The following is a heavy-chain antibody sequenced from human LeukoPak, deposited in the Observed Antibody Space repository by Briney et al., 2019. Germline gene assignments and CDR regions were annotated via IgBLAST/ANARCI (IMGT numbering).Heavy chain of an antibody. V-gene: IGHV1-69*13. D-gene: IGHD5-12*01. Sequence: SVKVSCKASGGTFSSYAISWVRQAPGQGLEWMGGIIPIFGTANYAQKFQGRVTITADESTSTDYMELSSLRSEDTAVYYCARNSGYDTARAEDYWGQGTLVTVSS. CDR2: IIPIFGTA. J-gene: IGHJ4*02. CDR1: GGTFSSYA. CDR3: ARNSGYDTARAEDY.